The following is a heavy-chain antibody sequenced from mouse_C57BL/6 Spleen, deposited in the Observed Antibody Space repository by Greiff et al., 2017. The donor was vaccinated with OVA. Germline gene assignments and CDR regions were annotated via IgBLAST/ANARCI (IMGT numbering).Heavy chain of an antibody. J-gene: IGHJ2*01. D-gene: IGHD5-1*01. Sequence: QVQLKESGPELVKPGASVKISCKASGYSFTSYYIHWVKQRPGQGLEWIGWIYPGSGNTKYNEKFKGKATLTADTSSSTAYMQLSSLTSEDSAVYYCARGEYSRYFDCRGQGTTLTVSS. CDR1: GYSFTSYY. CDR2: IYPGSGNT. V-gene: IGHV1-66*01. CDR3: ARGEYSRYFDC.